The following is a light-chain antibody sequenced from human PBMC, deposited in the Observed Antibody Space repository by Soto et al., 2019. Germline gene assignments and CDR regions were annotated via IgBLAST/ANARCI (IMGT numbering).Light chain of an antibody. CDR3: SSYTSSRTLL. CDR1: SSDVGGYNY. V-gene: IGLV2-14*01. J-gene: IGLJ2*01. Sequence: QSALTQPASVSGSPGQSITISCTGTSSDVGGYNYVSWYQQHPGKAPKLMIYEVSNRPSGVSNRFSGSKSGNTASLTISGLQAEDEADSYCSSYTSSRTLLFGGGTKLTVL. CDR2: EVS.